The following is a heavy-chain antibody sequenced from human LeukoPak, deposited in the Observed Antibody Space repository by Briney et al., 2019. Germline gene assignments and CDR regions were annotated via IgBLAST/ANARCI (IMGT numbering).Heavy chain of an antibody. J-gene: IGHJ3*02. D-gene: IGHD3-16*02. CDR3: ARELRRIGAFDI. CDR1: GFTFSSYW. V-gene: IGHV3-74*01. CDR2: IDSDGSST. Sequence: PGGSLRLSCAASGFTFSSYWMHWVRQAPGKGLVWVSRIDSDGSSTSYADSVKGRFTISRDNAKNTLYLQMNSLRAEDTAVYYCARELRRIGAFDIWDQGTMVTVSS.